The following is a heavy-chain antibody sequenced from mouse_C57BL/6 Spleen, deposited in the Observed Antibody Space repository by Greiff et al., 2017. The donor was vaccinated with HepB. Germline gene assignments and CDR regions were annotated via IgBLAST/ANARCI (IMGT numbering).Heavy chain of an antibody. D-gene: IGHD2-5*01. Sequence: EVQLVESGGGLVKPGGSLKLSCAASGFTFSSYTMSWVRQTPEKRLEWVATISGGGGNTYYPDSVKGRFTISRDNAKNTLYLQMSSLRSEDTALYYCARQDSKRFAYWGQGTLVTVSA. CDR1: GFTFSSYT. J-gene: IGHJ3*01. CDR3: ARQDSKRFAY. CDR2: ISGGGGNT. V-gene: IGHV5-9*01.